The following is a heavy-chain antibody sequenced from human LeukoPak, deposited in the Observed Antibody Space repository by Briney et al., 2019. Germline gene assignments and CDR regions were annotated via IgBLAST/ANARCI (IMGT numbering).Heavy chain of an antibody. J-gene: IGHJ4*02. V-gene: IGHV1-8*01. CDR1: GYTFTSYD. Sequence: ASVTVSCKASGYTFTSYDINWVRQATGQGLEWMGWMNPNSGNTGYAQKFQGRVTMTRNTSISTAYMELSSLRSEDTAVYYCARDQSSLRFLEWLYNFDYWGQGTLVTVSS. CDR2: MNPNSGNT. CDR3: ARDQSSLRFLEWLYNFDY. D-gene: IGHD3-3*01.